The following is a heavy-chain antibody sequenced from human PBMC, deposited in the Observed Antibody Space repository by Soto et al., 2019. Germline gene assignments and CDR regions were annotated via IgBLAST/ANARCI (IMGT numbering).Heavy chain of an antibody. Sequence: QVQLVQSGAEVRKPGSSVKVSCKASGGTFSRYAINWVRQAPGQGLEWMGGIIPMFGTTNYAQKFKGRVTITADESTSTVYMELNNLRSEDAAVYYCARASIHGSSWYFWVDPWGQGTLVTVSS. D-gene: IGHD6-13*01. CDR2: IIPMFGTT. V-gene: IGHV1-69*01. J-gene: IGHJ5*01. CDR3: ARASIHGSSWYFWVDP. CDR1: GGTFSRYA.